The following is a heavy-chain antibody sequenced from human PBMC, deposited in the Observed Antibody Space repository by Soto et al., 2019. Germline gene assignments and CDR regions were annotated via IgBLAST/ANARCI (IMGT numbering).Heavy chain of an antibody. D-gene: IGHD5-12*01. J-gene: IGHJ4*02. CDR2: ISTGGVP. CDR3: ARGGTGYKQFDY. Sequence: GGSLRLSCAASGLTSGIYDISWVRQAPGKGLEWVSVISTGGVPYYADSVKGRFTISRDISKNTLFLQMSSLRVEDTAVYYCARGGTGYKQFDYWGQGTLVTVSA. CDR1: GLTSGIYD. V-gene: IGHV3-23*01.